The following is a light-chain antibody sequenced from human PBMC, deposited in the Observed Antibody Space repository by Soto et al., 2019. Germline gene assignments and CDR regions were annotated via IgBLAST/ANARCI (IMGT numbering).Light chain of an antibody. CDR2: DTS. V-gene: IGKV3-15*01. CDR3: HQYNNWPPIT. J-gene: IGKJ5*01. Sequence: IVLTLSPATVSLTPEERATLSCRASQSVSSNLAWYQQKPGQAPRLLMYDTSTRATGIPARFSGSGSGTEFTLTISSLQSEDFAVYYCHQYNNWPPITSGQGTRLEN. CDR1: QSVSSN.